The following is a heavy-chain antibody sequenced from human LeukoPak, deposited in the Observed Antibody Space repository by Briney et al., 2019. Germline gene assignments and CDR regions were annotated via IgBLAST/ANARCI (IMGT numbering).Heavy chain of an antibody. Sequence: GASVKVSCKASGYTFTSYYMHWVRQAPGQGLEWMGIINPSGGSTSYAQKFQGRVTMTRDTSTGTVYMELSSLRSEDTAVYYCARVIAARHYYYGMDVWGQGTTVTVSS. CDR1: GYTFTSYY. D-gene: IGHD6-6*01. CDR3: ARVIAARHYYYGMDV. V-gene: IGHV1-46*01. J-gene: IGHJ6*02. CDR2: INPSGGST.